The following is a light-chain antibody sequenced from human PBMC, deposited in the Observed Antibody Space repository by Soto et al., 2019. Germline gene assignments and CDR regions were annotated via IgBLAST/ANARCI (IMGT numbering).Light chain of an antibody. J-gene: IGLJ2*01. CDR1: SSDVGGYNY. Sequence: QSVLTQPASVSGSPGQSITISCTGTSSDVGGYNYVSWYQQHPGKAPKLMIYEVSKRPSGVPDRFSGSKSGNTASLTISGLQAEDEADYYCCSYAGSVVFGGGTQLTVL. CDR2: EVS. V-gene: IGLV2-8*01. CDR3: CSYAGSVV.